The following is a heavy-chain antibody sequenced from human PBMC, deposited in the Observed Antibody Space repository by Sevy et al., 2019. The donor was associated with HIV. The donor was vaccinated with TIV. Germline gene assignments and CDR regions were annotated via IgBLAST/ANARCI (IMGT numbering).Heavy chain of an antibody. CDR1: GLTFSSYW. CDR2: INSDGSST. D-gene: IGHD3-9*01. CDR3: ARGDILTGYLKYYYYYGMDV. Sequence: GGSLRLSCAASGLTFSSYWMHWVRQAPGKGLVWVSRINSDGSSTSYADSVKGRFTISRDNAKNTLYLQMNSLRAEDTAVYYCARGDILTGYLKYYYYYGMDVWGQGTTVTVSS. V-gene: IGHV3-74*01. J-gene: IGHJ6*02.